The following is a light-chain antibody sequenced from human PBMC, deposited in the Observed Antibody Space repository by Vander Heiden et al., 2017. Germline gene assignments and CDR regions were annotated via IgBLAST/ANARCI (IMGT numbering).Light chain of an antibody. CDR2: GKD. CDR3: YSRDSSGDHL. V-gene: IGLV3-19*01. Sequence: SSELTHDSTVSVALGQTVRITCHGDSLRSYYASWYQQKPGQAPILVIYGKDNRPSGIPDRFSGSNSGNTASLTITGAQAEDEADYYCYSRDSSGDHLFGGGTKLTVL. J-gene: IGLJ2*01. CDR1: SLRSYY.